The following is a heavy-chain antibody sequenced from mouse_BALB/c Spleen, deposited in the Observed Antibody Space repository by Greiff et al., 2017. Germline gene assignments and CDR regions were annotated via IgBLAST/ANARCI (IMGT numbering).Heavy chain of an antibody. D-gene: IGHD2-4*01. V-gene: IGHV5-4*02. CDR1: GFTFSDYY. CDR2: ISDGGSYT. CDR3: ARDRGDYDGDYAMDY. Sequence: EVQRVESGGGLVKPGGSLKLSCAASGFTFSDYYMYWVRQTPEKRLEWVATISDGGSYTYYPDSVKGRFTISRDNAKNNLYLQMSSLKSEDTAMYYCARDRGDYDGDYAMDYWGQGTSVTVSS. J-gene: IGHJ4*01.